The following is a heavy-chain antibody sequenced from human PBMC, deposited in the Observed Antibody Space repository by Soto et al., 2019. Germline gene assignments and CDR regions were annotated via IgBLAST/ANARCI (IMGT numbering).Heavy chain of an antibody. CDR1: GGSISSGDYY. CDR2: IYYSGST. Sequence: SETLSLTGTVSGGSISSGDYYWSWIRQPPGRGLEWIGYIYYSGSTYYNPSLKSRVTISVDTSKNQFSLKLSSVTAADTAVYYCARDRGSGSQEAYFDYWGQGTLVTVSS. D-gene: IGHD3-10*01. CDR3: ARDRGSGSQEAYFDY. V-gene: IGHV4-30-4*01. J-gene: IGHJ4*02.